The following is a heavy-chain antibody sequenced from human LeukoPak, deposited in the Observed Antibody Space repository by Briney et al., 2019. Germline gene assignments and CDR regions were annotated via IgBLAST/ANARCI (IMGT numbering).Heavy chain of an antibody. CDR1: GYTFTSYG. CDR3: ARDLQAVTGGDWFDP. J-gene: IGHJ5*02. Sequence: GASVKVSCKASGYTFTSYGISWVRQAPGQGLEWMGWISAYNGNTNYAQKLQGRVTMTTDTSTSTAYMELRSLRSDDTAVYYCARDLQAVTGGDWFDPWGQGTLVTVSS. V-gene: IGHV1-18*01. CDR2: ISAYNGNT. D-gene: IGHD6-19*01.